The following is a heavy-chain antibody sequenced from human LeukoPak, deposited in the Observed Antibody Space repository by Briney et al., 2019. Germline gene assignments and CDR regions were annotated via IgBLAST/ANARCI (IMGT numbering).Heavy chain of an antibody. CDR2: IYYSGNT. J-gene: IGHJ4*02. V-gene: IGHV4-39*07. CDR3: ARDLLRIDY. CDR1: GGSISSSSYY. Sequence: SETLSLTCTVSGGSISSSSYYWGWIRQPPGKGLEWIGSIYYSGNTYYNPSLKTRVTISVDTSKNQFSLKLTSVTAADTAVYYCARDLLRIDYWGQGTLVTVSS.